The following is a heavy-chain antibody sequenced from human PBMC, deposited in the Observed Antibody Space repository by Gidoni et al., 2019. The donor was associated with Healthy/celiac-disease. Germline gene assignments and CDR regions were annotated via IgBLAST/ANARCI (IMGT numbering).Heavy chain of an antibody. CDR1: GFTFDDYA. J-gene: IGHJ4*02. CDR3: AKEGYYDSSGCFDY. CDR2: ISGDGGST. V-gene: IGHV3-43*02. Sequence: EVQLVESGGGVVQPGGSLRLSCAASGFTFDDYAMHLVRQAPGKGLEWVSLISGDGGSTYYADSVKGRFTISRDNSKNSLYLQMNSLRTEDTALYYCAKEGYYDSSGCFDYWGQGTLVTVSS. D-gene: IGHD3-22*01.